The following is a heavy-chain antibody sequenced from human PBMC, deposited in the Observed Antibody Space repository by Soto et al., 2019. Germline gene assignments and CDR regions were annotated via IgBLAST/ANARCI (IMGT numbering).Heavy chain of an antibody. D-gene: IGHD2-2*01. CDR3: ARSQGSSTSLEIYYYCYYGMDV. Sequence: QVQLVQSGAEVKKPGSSVKVSCKASGGTFSSYAISWVRQAPGQGLEWMGGIIPISDTTNYAQKFQGRVTITAAESPSTAYMELSSLRSEDTAVYYCARSQGSSTSLEIYYYCYYGMDVWGQGTTVTVSS. CDR2: IIPISDTT. V-gene: IGHV1-69*01. J-gene: IGHJ6*02. CDR1: GGTFSSYA.